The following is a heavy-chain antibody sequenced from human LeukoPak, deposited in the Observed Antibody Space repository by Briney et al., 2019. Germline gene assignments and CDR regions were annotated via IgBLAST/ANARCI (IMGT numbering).Heavy chain of an antibody. Sequence: SETLSLTCTVSGYSISSGSYWGWIRQPPGKGLEWIGSIYHSGSTCYNPSLKSRVTISVDTSKNQFSLNLSPVTAADTALYYCVRLKLTDSFDIWGQGTMVTVSS. D-gene: IGHD1-1*01. CDR1: GYSISSGSY. J-gene: IGHJ3*02. V-gene: IGHV4-38-2*02. CDR2: IYHSGST. CDR3: VRLKLTDSFDI.